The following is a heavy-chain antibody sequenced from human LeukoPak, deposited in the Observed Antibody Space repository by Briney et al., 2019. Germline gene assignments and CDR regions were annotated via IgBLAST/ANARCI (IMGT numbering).Heavy chain of an antibody. J-gene: IGHJ4*02. V-gene: IGHV3-23*01. CDR1: GFTFSSYA. CDR3: ARAEKGFDY. Sequence: GGSLRLSCAASGFTFSSYAMSWVRQAPGKGLEWVSAISGSGGSTYYADSVKGRFTISRDNAKNSLYLQMNSLRAEDTAVYYCARAEKGFDYWGQGTLVTVSS. CDR2: ISGSGGST.